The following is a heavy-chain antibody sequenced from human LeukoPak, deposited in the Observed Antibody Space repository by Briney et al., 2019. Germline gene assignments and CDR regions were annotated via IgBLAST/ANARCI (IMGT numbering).Heavy chain of an antibody. J-gene: IGHJ4*02. CDR1: GYSFNSYW. Sequence: GESLKISCKGSGYSFNSYWIGWVRQMPGKGLEWMGFIYPSDSDTRYSPSFQGQVTISADKSISTAYLQWSSLKASDTAMYYCARAWEPENFDYWGQGTLVTVSS. D-gene: IGHD1-26*01. V-gene: IGHV5-51*01. CDR2: IYPSDSDT. CDR3: ARAWEPENFDY.